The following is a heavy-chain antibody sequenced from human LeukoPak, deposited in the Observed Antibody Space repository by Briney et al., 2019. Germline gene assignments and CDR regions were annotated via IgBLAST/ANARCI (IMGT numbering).Heavy chain of an antibody. J-gene: IGHJ4*02. D-gene: IGHD2-2*01. V-gene: IGHV3-30*01. CDR1: GFTFSSYA. CDR2: ISYDGSNK. CDR3: AKDLGYCSSTSCLNGPLDY. Sequence: PGGSLRLSCAASGFTFSSYAMHWVRQAPGKGLERVAVISYDGSNKYYADSVKGRFTISRDNSKNTLYLQMNSLRAEDTAVYYCAKDLGYCSSTSCLNGPLDYWGQGTLVTVSS.